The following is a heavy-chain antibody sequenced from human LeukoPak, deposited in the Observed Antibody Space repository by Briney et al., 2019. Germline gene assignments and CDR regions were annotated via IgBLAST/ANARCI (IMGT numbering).Heavy chain of an antibody. V-gene: IGHV4-59*11. CDR3: AREVAGSSVPAVSFDY. CDR1: TDSFSSHY. D-gene: IGHD2-15*01. CDR2: ISYIGST. Sequence: SETLSLTCAVSTDSFSSHYWTWIRQPPGKGLKWIGYISYIGSTNYNPSLKSRVTMSVDTSKNQFSLKLSSVTAADTAVYHCAREVAGSSVPAVSFDYWGQGTLVTVSS. J-gene: IGHJ4*02.